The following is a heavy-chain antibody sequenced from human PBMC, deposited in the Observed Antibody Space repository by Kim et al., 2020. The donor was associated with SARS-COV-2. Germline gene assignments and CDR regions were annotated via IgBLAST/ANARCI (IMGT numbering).Heavy chain of an antibody. V-gene: IGHV3-33*01. CDR1: GFTFSSYG. CDR2: IWYDGSNK. D-gene: IGHD3-10*01. J-gene: IGHJ5*02. CDR3: ARDRVWLGELYWFDP. Sequence: GGSLRLSCAASGFTFSSYGMHWVRQAPGKGLEWVAVIWYDGSNKYYADSVKGRFTISRDNSKNTLYLQMNSLRAEDTAVYYCARDRVWLGELYWFDPWGQGTLVTLSS.